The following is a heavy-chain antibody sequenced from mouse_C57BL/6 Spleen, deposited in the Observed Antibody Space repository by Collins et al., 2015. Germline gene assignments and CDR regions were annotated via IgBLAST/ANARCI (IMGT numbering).Heavy chain of an antibody. CDR1: GYTFTSYG. Sequence: QVQLQQSGAELARPGASVKLSCKASGYTFTSYGISWVKQRTGQGLEWIGEIYPRSGNTYYNEKFKGKATLTADKSSSTAYMELRSLTSEDSAVYFCARSDYGNGSFAYWGQGTLVTVSA. D-gene: IGHD2-1*01. CDR3: ARSDYGNGSFAY. J-gene: IGHJ3*01. CDR2: IYPRSGNT. V-gene: IGHV1-81*01.